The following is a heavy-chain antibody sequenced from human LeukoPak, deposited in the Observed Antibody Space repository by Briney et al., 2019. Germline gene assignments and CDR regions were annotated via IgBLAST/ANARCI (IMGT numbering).Heavy chain of an antibody. V-gene: IGHV4-39*01. Sequence: SETLSLTCTVSGGSFSTNSNYWGRIRQPPRKGLEWIGRLYYSGSTYYNPSLKSRVTISVDTSKNQFSLKLSSVTAADTAVYYCARHAIDSSGYYLHYFDYWGQGTLVTVSS. CDR1: GGSFSTNSNY. CDR2: LYYSGST. CDR3: ARHAIDSSGYYLHYFDY. D-gene: IGHD3-22*01. J-gene: IGHJ4*02.